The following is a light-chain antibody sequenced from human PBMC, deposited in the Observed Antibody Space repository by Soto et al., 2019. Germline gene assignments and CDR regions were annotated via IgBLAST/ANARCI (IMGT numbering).Light chain of an antibody. Sequence: QSALTQPASVSGSPGQSITISCTVTSSDVGGYNYVSWYQQHPDKAPKLMIYEVSNRPSGVSNRFSGSKSGNTASLTISGLQAEDEADYYCTSYTSSSTLEVFGTGTKATVL. CDR3: TSYTSSSTLEV. CDR1: SSDVGGYNY. CDR2: EVS. V-gene: IGLV2-14*01. J-gene: IGLJ1*01.